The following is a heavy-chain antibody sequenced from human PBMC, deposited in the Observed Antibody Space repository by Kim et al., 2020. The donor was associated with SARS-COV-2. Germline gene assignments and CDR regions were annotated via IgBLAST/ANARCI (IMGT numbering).Heavy chain of an antibody. D-gene: IGHD5-12*01. J-gene: IGHJ6*02. CDR1: GFTFSSYA. Sequence: GGSLRLSCAASGFTFSSYAMHWVRQAPGKGLEWVAVISYDGSNKYYADSVKGRFTISRDNSKNTLYLQMNSLRAEDTAVYYCARDKRATVLIGGMDVWGQGTTVTVSS. CDR3: ARDKRATVLIGGMDV. CDR2: ISYDGSNK. V-gene: IGHV3-30*04.